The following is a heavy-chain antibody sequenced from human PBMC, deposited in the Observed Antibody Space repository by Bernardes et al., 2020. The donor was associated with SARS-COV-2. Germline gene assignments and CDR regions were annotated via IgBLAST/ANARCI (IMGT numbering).Heavy chain of an antibody. V-gene: IGHV4-39*01. CDR2: IYYSGST. CDR3: ARQLRHLVYPYYFDY. D-gene: IGHD6-6*01. J-gene: IGHJ4*02. Sequence: SETLSLTCTVSGCPISSSSYYWGWIRQPPGKGLEWIGSIYYSGSTYYNPSLKSRVTISVDTSKNQFSLNLCSVTAADTAVYYCARQLRHLVYPYYFDYCGQGTLVTVSS. CDR1: GCPISSSSYY.